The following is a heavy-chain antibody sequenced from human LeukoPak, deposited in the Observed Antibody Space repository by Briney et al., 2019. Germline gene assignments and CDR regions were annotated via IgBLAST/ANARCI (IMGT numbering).Heavy chain of an antibody. V-gene: IGHV3-48*03. CDR2: ITISGHTK. D-gene: IGHD7-27*01. J-gene: IGHJ5*02. CDR1: GFDLNTYE. CDR3: VSGDPHADL. Sequence: GGSLRLSCAASGFDLNTYEMNWVRQAPGKGLEWIADITISGHTKNYADSVKGRFTISRDNAGTSLYLQMNSLRVEDTGVYYCVSGDPHADLWGQGTLVTVSS.